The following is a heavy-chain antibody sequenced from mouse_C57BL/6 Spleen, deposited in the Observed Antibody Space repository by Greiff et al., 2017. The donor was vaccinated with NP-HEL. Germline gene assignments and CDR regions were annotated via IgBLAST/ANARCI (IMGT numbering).Heavy chain of an antibody. CDR1: GYTFTSYW. V-gene: IGHV1-64*01. Sequence: QVQLQQPGAELVKPGASVKLSCKASGYTFTSYWMHWVKQRPGQGLEWIGMIHPNSGSTNYNEKFKSKATLTVDKSSSTAYMQLSSRTSEDSAVYYCARNPNGYDRGDYWGQGTTLTVSS. CDR2: IHPNSGST. D-gene: IGHD2-2*01. J-gene: IGHJ2*01. CDR3: ARNPNGYDRGDY.